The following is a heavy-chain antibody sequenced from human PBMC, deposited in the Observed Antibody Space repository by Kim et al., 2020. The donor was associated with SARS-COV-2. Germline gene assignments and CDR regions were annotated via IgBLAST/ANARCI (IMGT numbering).Heavy chain of an antibody. CDR2: INTNTGNP. V-gene: IGHV7-4-1*02. D-gene: IGHD3-10*01. CDR1: GYTFTSYA. Sequence: ASVKVSCKASGYTFTSYAMNWVRQAPGQGLEWMGWINTNTGNPTYAQGFTGRFVFSLDTSVSTAYLQISSLKAEDTAVYYCARDGGALLWFGELSKTPTVWFDPWGQGTLVTVSS. J-gene: IGHJ5*02. CDR3: ARDGGALLWFGELSKTPTVWFDP.